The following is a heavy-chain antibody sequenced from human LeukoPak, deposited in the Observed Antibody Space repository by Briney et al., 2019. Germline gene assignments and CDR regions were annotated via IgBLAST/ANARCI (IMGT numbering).Heavy chain of an antibody. D-gene: IGHD3-3*01. J-gene: IGHJ6*03. CDR2: MNPNSGNT. CDR3: ARARRITIFGVALRPYYMDV. V-gene: IGHV1-8*01. CDR1: GYTFTSYD. Sequence: ASVKVSCKASGYTFTSYDINWVRQATGQGLEWMGWMNPNSGNTGYAQKFQGRVTMTRNTSISTAYVELSSLRSEDTAVYYCARARRITIFGVALRPYYMDVWGKGTTVTVSS.